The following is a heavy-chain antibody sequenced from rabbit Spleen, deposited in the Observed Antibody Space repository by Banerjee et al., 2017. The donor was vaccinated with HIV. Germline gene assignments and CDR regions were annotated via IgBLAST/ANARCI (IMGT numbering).Heavy chain of an antibody. CDR2: INTATGKP. V-gene: IGHV1S45*01. CDR3: ARDLPGAIGWNFYL. D-gene: IGHD3-1*01. J-gene: IGHJ6*01. CDR1: GFSFSSGYY. Sequence: QEQLTETGGGLVKPGASLTLTCKASGFSFSSGYYVSWVRQAPGKGLEWIACINTATGKPVYSTWAKGRFTVSTTSSTTVTLQMTSLTAADTATYFCARDLPGAIGWNFYLWGPGTLVTVS.